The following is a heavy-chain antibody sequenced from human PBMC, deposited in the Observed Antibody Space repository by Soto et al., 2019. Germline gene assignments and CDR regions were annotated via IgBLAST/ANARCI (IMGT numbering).Heavy chain of an antibody. CDR3: AKHPTVAAAGYYFDY. V-gene: IGHV3-30*18. CDR2: ISYDGSNK. CDR1: GFTFSSYG. Sequence: GGSLRLSCAASGFTFSSYGMHWVRQAPGKGLEWVAVISYDGSNKYYADSVKGRFTISRDNSKNTLYLQMNSLRAEDTAVYYCAKHPTVAAAGYYFDYWGQGTLVTVSS. J-gene: IGHJ4*02. D-gene: IGHD6-13*01.